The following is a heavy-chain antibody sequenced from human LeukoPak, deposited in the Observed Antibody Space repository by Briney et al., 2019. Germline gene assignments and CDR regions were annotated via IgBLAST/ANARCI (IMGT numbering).Heavy chain of an antibody. D-gene: IGHD2-2*01. J-gene: IGHJ6*03. V-gene: IGHV4-59*08. CDR3: ARTTWDIVVVPAATDIYYMDV. CDR2: IYYSAST. Sequence: SETLSLTCTVSGGSISSYYWSWIRQPPGKGLKWIGYIYYSASTNYNPSLKSRVTISVDTSKNQFSLKLSSVTAADTAVYYCARTTWDIVVVPAATDIYYMDVWGKGTTVTVSS. CDR1: GGSISSYY.